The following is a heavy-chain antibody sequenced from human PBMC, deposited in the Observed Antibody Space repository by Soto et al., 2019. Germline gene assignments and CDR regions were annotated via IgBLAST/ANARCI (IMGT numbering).Heavy chain of an antibody. CDR2: IYHSGST. V-gene: IGHV4-38-2*01. CDR1: GYSISCGYY. CDR3: ARIGGSYPSVSYFDY. Sequence: SETLSLTCAVSGYSISCGYYWGWIRQPPGKGLEWIGSIYHSGSTYYNPSLKSRVTISVDTSKNQFSLKLSSVTAADTAVYYCARIGGSYPSVSYFDYWGQGTLVTVSS. D-gene: IGHD1-26*01. J-gene: IGHJ4*02.